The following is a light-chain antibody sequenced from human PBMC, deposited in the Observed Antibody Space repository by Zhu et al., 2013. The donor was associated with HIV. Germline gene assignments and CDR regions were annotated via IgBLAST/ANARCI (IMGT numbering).Light chain of an antibody. CDR3: AAWDGSLNVGV. V-gene: IGLV2-14*01. CDR1: SSDVGAYNY. Sequence: QSALTQPASVSGSPGQSITISCAGTSSDVGAYNYVSWYQQHPGKAPKLLIYDVSNRPSGLSHRFSGSKSGNTASLTISGLQAEDEADYYCAAWDGSLNVGVFGGGTKLTVL. J-gene: IGLJ3*02. CDR2: DVS.